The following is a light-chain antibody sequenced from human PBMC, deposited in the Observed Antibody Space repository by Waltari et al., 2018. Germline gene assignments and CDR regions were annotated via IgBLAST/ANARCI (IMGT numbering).Light chain of an antibody. J-gene: IGLJ3*02. Sequence: QTVVTQEPSLTVSPGGTVTLTCASSTGAVTSGFYPSWFQQKTGQPPRALIYSTNNKHSWTPARFSGSLLGGKAALTLSGVQVEDEAEYYCLLYYGGAQVFGGGTKLTVL. CDR1: TGAVTSGFY. CDR2: STN. V-gene: IGLV7-43*01. CDR3: LLYYGGAQV.